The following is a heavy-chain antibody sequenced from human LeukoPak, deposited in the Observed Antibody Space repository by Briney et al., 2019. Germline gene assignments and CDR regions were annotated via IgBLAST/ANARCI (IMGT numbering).Heavy chain of an antibody. Sequence: SETPSLTCTVSGGSISSGGYYWSWIRQHPGKGLEWIGYIYYSGSTYYNPSLKSRVTISVDTSKNQFSLKLSSVTAADTAVYYCARGFGVVPAAPRGLHRGYYLDYWGQGTLVTVSS. CDR3: ARGFGVVPAAPRGLHRGYYLDY. CDR1: GGSISSGGYY. D-gene: IGHD2-2*01. CDR2: IYYSGST. J-gene: IGHJ4*02. V-gene: IGHV4-31*03.